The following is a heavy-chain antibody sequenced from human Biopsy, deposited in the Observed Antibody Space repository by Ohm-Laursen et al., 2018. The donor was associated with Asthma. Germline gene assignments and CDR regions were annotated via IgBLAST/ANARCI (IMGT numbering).Heavy chain of an antibody. CDR1: GGTFNTYV. J-gene: IGHJ4*02. V-gene: IGHV1-69*01. CDR2: INSVFGTT. D-gene: IGHD2-2*01. CDR3: ARKAGSCISRTCYSLDF. Sequence: SAVKVSCKSLGGTFNTYVIGWDRQAPGKVLEWMGGINSVFGTTTYPQKFQDRVTITADDSTSTVYMELSSLRSEDTAVYYCARKAGSCISRTCYSLDFWGQGTLVTVSS.